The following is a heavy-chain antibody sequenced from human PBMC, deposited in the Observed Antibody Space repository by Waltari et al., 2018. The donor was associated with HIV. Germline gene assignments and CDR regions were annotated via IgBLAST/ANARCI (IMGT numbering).Heavy chain of an antibody. V-gene: IGHV3-15*01. D-gene: IGHD2-21*02. J-gene: IGHJ4*02. CDR2: VKSETDGGTT. CDR1: GFTFTNAW. Sequence: EVQLVESGGGLVKPGGSLRLSCAASGFTFTNAWVSWVRQAPGQGLEWVGRVKSETDGGTTDYAAPVKGRFTISRDDSKNTLYLQMNSLKTEDTAVYYCTTGDIVVVTDYWGQGTLVIVSS. CDR3: TTGDIVVVTDY.